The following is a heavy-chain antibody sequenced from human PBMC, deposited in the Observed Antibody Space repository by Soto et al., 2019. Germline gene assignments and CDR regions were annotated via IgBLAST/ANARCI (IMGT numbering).Heavy chain of an antibody. V-gene: IGHV3-23*01. CDR2: ISSNGGST. CDR1: GFTFSNYA. CDR3: ANTPRRFS. J-gene: IGHJ4*02. D-gene: IGHD3-3*01. Sequence: EVQLLESGGDLVQPGGSLRLSCVVSGFTFSNYAMSWIRQAPGKGLEWVSGISSNGGSTFYADSVKGRFTISRDNSENTLYLQMNSLRAEDTAIYYCANTPRRFSRGPGTLVTVSS.